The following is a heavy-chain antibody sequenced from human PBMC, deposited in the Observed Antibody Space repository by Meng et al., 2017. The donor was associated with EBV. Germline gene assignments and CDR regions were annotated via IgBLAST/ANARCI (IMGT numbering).Heavy chain of an antibody. D-gene: IGHD1-26*01. CDR3: ARASDGSYYGAFDI. Sequence: QVQLQQSGPGLVKPSXTLSLTCXISGDSVASNSAAWNWIRQSPSRGLEWLGRTYYRSKWYNDYAVSVKSRITINPDTYKNQFSLQLNSVTPEDTAVYYCARASDGSYYGAFDIWGQGTMVTVSS. J-gene: IGHJ3*02. CDR1: GDSVASNSAA. V-gene: IGHV6-1*01. CDR2: TYYRSKWYN.